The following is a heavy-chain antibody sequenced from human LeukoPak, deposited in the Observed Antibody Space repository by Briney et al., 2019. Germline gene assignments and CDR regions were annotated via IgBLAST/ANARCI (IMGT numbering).Heavy chain of an antibody. CDR1: GFTFTSIA. Sequence: GGSLRLSCAASGFTFTSIAMTWVRQAPGKGLEWVSTIRGTGDSTHYADSVKGRFIISRDNSKNTLYLQMNSLRAEDTAVYYCAKEPGHDGDYFDYWGQGTLVTVSS. J-gene: IGHJ4*02. CDR3: AKEPGHDGDYFDY. V-gene: IGHV3-23*01. CDR2: IRGTGDST. D-gene: IGHD4-17*01.